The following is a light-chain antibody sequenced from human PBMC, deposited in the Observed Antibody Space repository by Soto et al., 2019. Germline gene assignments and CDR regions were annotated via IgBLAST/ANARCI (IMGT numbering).Light chain of an antibody. V-gene: IGKV3-15*01. J-gene: IGKJ5*01. CDR1: QSVGSN. Sequence: EIVMTQSPATLSVSPGERVTLSCRASQSVGSNLAWYQHKPGQAPRLLIYDVSTRATGIPARFSGSASGTEFTLTITSLQSEDFAVYSCQQYNDWPITFGPGTRLEIK. CDR2: DVS. CDR3: QQYNDWPIT.